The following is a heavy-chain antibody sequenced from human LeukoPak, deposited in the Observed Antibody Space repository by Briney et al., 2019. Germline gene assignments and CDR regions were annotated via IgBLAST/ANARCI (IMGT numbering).Heavy chain of an antibody. D-gene: IGHD2-2*01. CDR2: INTINSDT. V-gene: IGHV5-51*01. CDR1: GYSFTNYW. Sequence: GESLKISCKGSGYSFTNYWIAWVRQMPGEGLEWMGIINTINSDTIYSPSFQGLVTMSVDKSINTAYVQWSSLEASDTAIYYCARHDLVVGCSSSSCPYGSWFDPWGLGTLVTVSS. J-gene: IGHJ5*02. CDR3: ARHDLVVGCSSSSCPYGSWFDP.